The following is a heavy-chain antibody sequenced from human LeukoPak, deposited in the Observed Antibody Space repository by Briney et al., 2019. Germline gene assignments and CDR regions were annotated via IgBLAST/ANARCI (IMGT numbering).Heavy chain of an antibody. CDR1: GYSFTSYW. Sequence: GESLKISCKGSGYSFTSYWIGWVRQMPGKGLEWMGIIYPGDSDTRYSPSFQGQVTISADKSISTAYLQWSSLKASDTAMYYCASHARITIFGVVDPRAFDIWGQGTMVTVSS. CDR2: IYPGDSDT. J-gene: IGHJ3*02. V-gene: IGHV5-51*01. CDR3: ASHARITIFGVVDPRAFDI. D-gene: IGHD3-3*01.